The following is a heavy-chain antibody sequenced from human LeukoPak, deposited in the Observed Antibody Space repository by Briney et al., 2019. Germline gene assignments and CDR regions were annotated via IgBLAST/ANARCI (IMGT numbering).Heavy chain of an antibody. CDR1: GFTFSSYS. V-gene: IGHV3-21*01. CDR3: ARASQAAAGFIFDY. Sequence: PGGSLRLSCAASGFTFSSYSMNWVRQAPGKGLEWVSSISSSSSYIYYADSVKGRFTISRDNAKNSLYLQMNSLRAEDTAVYYCARASQAAAGFIFDYWGQGTLVTVSS. D-gene: IGHD6-13*01. CDR2: ISSSSSYI. J-gene: IGHJ4*02.